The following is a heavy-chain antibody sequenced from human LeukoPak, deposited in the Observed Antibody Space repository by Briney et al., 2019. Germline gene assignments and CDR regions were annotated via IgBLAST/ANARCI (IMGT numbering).Heavy chain of an antibody. CDR1: GGSISSYY. J-gene: IGHJ4*02. V-gene: IGHV4-59*12. D-gene: IGHD6-19*01. CDR2: IYHSGST. CDR3: ASRAYSSGWYDY. Sequence: PSETLSLTCTVSGGSISSYYWSWIRQPPGKGLEWIGEIYHSGSTNYNPSLKSRVTISVDKSKNQFSLKLSSVTAADTAVYYCASRAYSSGWYDYWGQGTLVTVSS.